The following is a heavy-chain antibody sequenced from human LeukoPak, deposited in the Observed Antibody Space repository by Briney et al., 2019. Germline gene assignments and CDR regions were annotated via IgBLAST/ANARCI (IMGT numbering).Heavy chain of an antibody. D-gene: IGHD3-22*01. CDR1: GFTFSSYA. CDR3: ANSPFCAYYYDSSGYYDDAFDI. V-gene: IGHV3-23*01. J-gene: IGHJ3*02. Sequence: GGSLRLSCAASGFTFSSYAMSWVRQAPGKGLEWVLAISGSGGSTYYADSVKGRFTISRDNSKNTLYLQMNSLRAEDTAVYYCANSPFCAYYYDSSGYYDDAFDIWGQGTMVTVSS. CDR2: ISGSGGST.